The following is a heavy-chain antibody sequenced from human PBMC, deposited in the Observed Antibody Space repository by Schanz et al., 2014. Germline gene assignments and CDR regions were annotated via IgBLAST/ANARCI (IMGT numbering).Heavy chain of an antibody. Sequence: EVQLLESGGGLVQPGGSLRLSCAASGFTFSNYAMGWVRQTPGKGLEWVSTLSGSGAGTFYADSVKGRFTISRDNSENTLYLQMNSLRAEDTAVYYCTTVERITIFEVVPYYYYYMDVWGKGTSVTVSS. J-gene: IGHJ6*03. CDR1: GFTFSNYA. CDR2: LSGSGAGT. V-gene: IGHV3-23*01. CDR3: TTVERITIFEVVPYYYYYMDV. D-gene: IGHD3-3*01.